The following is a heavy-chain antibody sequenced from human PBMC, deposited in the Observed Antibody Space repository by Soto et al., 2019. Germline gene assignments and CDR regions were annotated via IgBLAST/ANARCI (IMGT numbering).Heavy chain of an antibody. D-gene: IGHD6-6*01. J-gene: IGHJ4*02. CDR1: GGSISSGDYY. CDR3: ASAARRARTFDY. V-gene: IGHV4-30-4*01. Sequence: SETLSLTCTVSGGSISSGDYYWSWIRQPPGKGLEWIGYIYYSGSTYYNPSLKSRVTISVDTSKNQFSLKLSSVTAADTAVYYCASAARRARTFDYWGQGTLVTVSS. CDR2: IYYSGST.